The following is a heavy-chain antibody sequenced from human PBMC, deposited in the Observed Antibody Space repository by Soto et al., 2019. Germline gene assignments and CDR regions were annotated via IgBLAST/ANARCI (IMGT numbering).Heavy chain of an antibody. CDR2: IWYDGSNK. Sequence: QVQLVESGGSMVQPGRSLRLSSAASGFDFSTYGMHWVRQAPGKGPEWVAVIWYDGSNKYYADSVRGRFIISRDNSKSTLFLRLNSLRTEDTAVYYCARAVGPFDYWGQGSLVTVS. CDR3: ARAVGPFDY. V-gene: IGHV3-33*01. CDR1: GFDFSTYG. D-gene: IGHD1-26*01. J-gene: IGHJ4*02.